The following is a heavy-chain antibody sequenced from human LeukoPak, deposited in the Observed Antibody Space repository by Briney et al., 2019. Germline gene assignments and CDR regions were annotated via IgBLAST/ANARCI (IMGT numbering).Heavy chain of an antibody. CDR3: ARPGQLGEYTPYYFDF. Sequence: GESLKISCKGSGFSFTSYWIGWVGQMPGKGREYIGIIYPADSDTRYSPSFQGQVTISADKSISTVYLQWSSLKASDTAMYYCARPGQLGEYTPYYFDFWGQGTLVTVSS. CDR1: GFSFTSYW. CDR2: IYPADSDT. D-gene: IGHD3-16*01. J-gene: IGHJ4*02. V-gene: IGHV5-51*01.